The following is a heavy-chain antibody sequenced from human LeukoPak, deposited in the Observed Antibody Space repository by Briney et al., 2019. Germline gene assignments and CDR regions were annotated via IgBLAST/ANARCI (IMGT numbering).Heavy chain of an antibody. D-gene: IGHD3-10*01. CDR2: IYHSGST. J-gene: IGHJ5*02. Sequence: PSETLSLTCTVSGGSISSGGYYWSWIRQPPGKGLEWIGYIYHSGSTYYNPSLKSRLTISVETSTTQFSLRLSSVTAADTAVYYCARRPGRGRFDPWGQGTLVTVSS. V-gene: IGHV4-30-2*01. CDR3: ARRPGRGRFDP. CDR1: GGSISSGGYY.